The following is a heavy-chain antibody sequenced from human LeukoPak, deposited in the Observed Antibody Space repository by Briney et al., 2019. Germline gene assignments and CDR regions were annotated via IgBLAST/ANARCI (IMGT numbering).Heavy chain of an antibody. J-gene: IGHJ4*02. Sequence: SETLSLTCAVSGGSISSGGYSWSWIRQPPGKGLEWIGYIYYSGSTYYNPSLKSRVTISVDTSKNQFSLQLNSVTPEDTAAYYCARDYPRLSEYARFDYWGQGTLVTVSS. CDR2: IYYSGST. V-gene: IGHV4-30-4*07. D-gene: IGHD2-2*01. CDR3: ARDYPRLSEYARFDY. CDR1: GGSISSGGYS.